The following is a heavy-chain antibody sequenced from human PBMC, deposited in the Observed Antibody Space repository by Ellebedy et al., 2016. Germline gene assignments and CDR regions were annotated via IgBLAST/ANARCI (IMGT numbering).Heavy chain of an antibody. CDR2: IYPGDSDT. CDR3: ARHVGQWLKTSWFDP. Sequence: KVSCKGSGYSFTSYWIGWVRQMPGKGLEWMGIIYPGDSDTRYSPSFQGQVTISADKSISTAYLQWSSLKASDTAMYYCARHVGQWLKTSWFDPWGQGTLVTVSS. D-gene: IGHD6-19*01. J-gene: IGHJ5*02. V-gene: IGHV5-51*01. CDR1: GYSFTSYW.